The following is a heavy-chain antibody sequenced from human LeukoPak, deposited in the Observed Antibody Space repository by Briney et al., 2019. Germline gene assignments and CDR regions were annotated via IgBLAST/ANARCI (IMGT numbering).Heavy chain of an antibody. CDR2: ISAYNGNT. Sequence: ASVKVSCKASGGTFSSYAISWVRQAPGQGLEWMGRISAYNGNTNYAQKLQGRVTMTTDTSTSTAYMELRSLRSDDTAVYYCARDIVVVTAMPDPFDYWGQGTLVTVSS. J-gene: IGHJ4*02. V-gene: IGHV1-18*01. CDR1: GGTFSSYA. D-gene: IGHD2-21*02. CDR3: ARDIVVVTAMPDPFDY.